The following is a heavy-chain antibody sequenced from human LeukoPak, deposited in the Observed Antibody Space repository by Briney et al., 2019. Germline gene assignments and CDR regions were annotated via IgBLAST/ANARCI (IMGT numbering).Heavy chain of an antibody. Sequence: PGGSLRLSCAASGFTFSSYAMHWVRQAPGKGLEWVAVISYDGSNKYYADSVKGRFTISRDNPKNTLYLQMNSLRAEDTAVYYCARDRWVYCSSTSCYRFDYWGQGTLVTVSS. CDR3: ARDRWVYCSSTSCYRFDY. CDR1: GFTFSSYA. D-gene: IGHD2-2*01. J-gene: IGHJ4*02. V-gene: IGHV3-30-3*01. CDR2: ISYDGSNK.